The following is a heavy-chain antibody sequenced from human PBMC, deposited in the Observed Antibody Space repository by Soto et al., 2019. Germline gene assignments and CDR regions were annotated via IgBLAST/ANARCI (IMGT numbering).Heavy chain of an antibody. CDR1: GFTFSSYG. J-gene: IGHJ6*02. V-gene: IGHV3-33*01. CDR2: IWYDGSNK. Sequence: SLRLSCAASGFTFSSYGMHWVRQAPGKGLEWVAVIWYDGSNKYYADSVKGRFTISRDNSKNTLYLQMNSLRAEDTAVYYCARDARYCSSTSCYTLESYYYYGMDVWGQGTTVTVSS. D-gene: IGHD2-2*02. CDR3: ARDARYCSSTSCYTLESYYYYGMDV.